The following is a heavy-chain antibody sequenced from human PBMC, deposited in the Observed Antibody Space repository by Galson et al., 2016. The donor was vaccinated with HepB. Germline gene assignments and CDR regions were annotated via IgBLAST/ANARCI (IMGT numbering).Heavy chain of an antibody. D-gene: IGHD3-22*01. CDR1: GVTFISHA. V-gene: IGHV1-69*13. CDR2: IIPVFGTP. CDR3: ASAGDRSGYYPFDN. J-gene: IGHJ4*02. Sequence: SVKVSCKASGVTFISHAIYWVRHAPGQGLEWMGGIIPVFGTPNYAQKFRGRVAITADEVTKTAYMELSSLRSEDTAVYYCASAGDRSGYYPFDNWGQGTLVTVSS.